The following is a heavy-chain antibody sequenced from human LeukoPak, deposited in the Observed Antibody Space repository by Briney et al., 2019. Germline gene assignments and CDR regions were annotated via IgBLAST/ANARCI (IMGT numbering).Heavy chain of an antibody. Sequence: GGSLRLSCAASGFTVSSNYMSWVRQAPGKGLEWVSVIYSGGSTYYADSVKGRSTISRDNSKNTLYLQMNSLRAEDTAVYYCARIGWCSGGSCYGDAFDIWGQGTMVTVSS. D-gene: IGHD2-15*01. CDR1: GFTVSSNY. CDR2: IYSGGST. CDR3: ARIGWCSGGSCYGDAFDI. V-gene: IGHV3-53*01. J-gene: IGHJ3*02.